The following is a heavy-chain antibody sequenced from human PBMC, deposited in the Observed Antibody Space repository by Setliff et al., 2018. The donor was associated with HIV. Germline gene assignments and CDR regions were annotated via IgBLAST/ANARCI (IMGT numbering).Heavy chain of an antibody. V-gene: IGHV3-11*01. Sequence: PGGSLRLSCVASGFTFSDYYMSWIRQAPGKGLEWISYISGTGETSYYADSVQGRFTVSRDNANNLLFLQMNNLRDEDTAVYYCASFYGDYGYWGHGTQVTSPQ. CDR2: ISGTGETS. CDR3: ASFYGDYGY. J-gene: IGHJ4*01. CDR1: GFTFSDYY. D-gene: IGHD3-10*01.